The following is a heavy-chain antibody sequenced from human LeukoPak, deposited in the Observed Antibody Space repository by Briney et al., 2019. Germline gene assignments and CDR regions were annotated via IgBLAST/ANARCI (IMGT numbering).Heavy chain of an antibody. V-gene: IGHV3-7*01. D-gene: IGHD6-13*01. Sequence: PGGSLRLSCAASGFTFSSYAMHWVRQAPGKGLEWVANIKQDGSDKYYMDSVRGRFTISRDNAKNSLYLQMNSLRVEDTAVYYCARDVEMYSSTWSDAFDIWGQGTMVTVSS. CDR3: ARDVEMYSSTWSDAFDI. CDR2: IKQDGSDK. CDR1: GFTFSSYA. J-gene: IGHJ3*02.